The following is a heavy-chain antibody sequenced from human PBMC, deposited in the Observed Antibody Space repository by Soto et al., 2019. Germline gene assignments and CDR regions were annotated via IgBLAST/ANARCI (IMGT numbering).Heavy chain of an antibody. V-gene: IGHV3-30-3*01. CDR3: ARDLTTVTTNYYGMDV. J-gene: IGHJ6*02. Sequence: GGSLRLSCAASGFTFSSYAMHWVRQAPGKGLEWVAVISYDGSNKYYADSVKGRFTISRDNSKNTLYLQMNSLRAEDTAVYYCARDLTTVTTNYYGMDVWGQGTTVTVSS. CDR1: GFTFSSYA. CDR2: ISYDGSNK. D-gene: IGHD4-4*01.